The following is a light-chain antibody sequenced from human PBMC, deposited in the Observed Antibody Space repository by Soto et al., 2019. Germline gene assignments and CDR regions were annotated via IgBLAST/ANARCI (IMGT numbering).Light chain of an antibody. CDR2: AVH. V-gene: IGLV2-14*03. Sequence: QSALTQPASVSGSPGQSITISCTGSTSDIGGYDYVSWYQQYPGKAPRLIIYAVHSRPSGVSNRFSGSKSGNMASLTISGLQAEDEADYHCSSYTPSSTYVFGTGTKLTVL. CDR1: TSDIGGYDY. CDR3: SSYTPSSTYV. J-gene: IGLJ1*01.